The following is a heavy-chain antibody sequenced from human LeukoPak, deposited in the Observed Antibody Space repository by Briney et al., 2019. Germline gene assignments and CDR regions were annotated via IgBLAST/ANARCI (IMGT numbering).Heavy chain of an antibody. CDR1: GYTFTSYA. J-gene: IGHJ4*02. CDR3: ASTPSRGFGETY. V-gene: IGHV1-2*02. Sequence: ASVKVSCKASGYTFTSYAMNWVRQAPGQGLEWMGWINPNSGGTNCAQKFQGRVTMTRDTSISTAYMELSRLRSDDTAVYYCASTPSRGFGETYWGQGTLVTVSS. D-gene: IGHD3-10*01. CDR2: INPNSGGT.